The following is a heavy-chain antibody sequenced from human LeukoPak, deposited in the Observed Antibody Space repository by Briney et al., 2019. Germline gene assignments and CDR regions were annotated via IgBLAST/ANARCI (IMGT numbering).Heavy chain of an antibody. V-gene: IGHV4-59*01. CDR2: IYYSGST. D-gene: IGHD4-17*01. J-gene: IGHJ3*02. Sequence: SETLSLTCTVSGDSISNYYWSWIRQPPGKGLEWIGYIYYSGSTNYNPSLKSRVTISVDTSKNQFSLKLSSVTAADTAVYYYARVRTGLYDAFDIWGQGTMVTVSS. CDR1: GDSISNYY. CDR3: ARVRTGLYDAFDI.